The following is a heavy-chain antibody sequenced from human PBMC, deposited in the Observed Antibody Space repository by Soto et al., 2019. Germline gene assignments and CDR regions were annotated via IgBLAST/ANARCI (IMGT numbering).Heavy chain of an antibody. CDR1: GDSVSSKGAA. J-gene: IGHJ4*02. CDR3: ARTASVFDY. Sequence: SQTLSLTCAISGDSVSSKGAAWNWIRQSPSRGLEWLGRTYYRSKWYNEFAVSVKSRITVNPDTSKNQFSLQLSSVTPEDTAVYYCARTASVFDYWGQGTQVTVSS. CDR2: TYYRSKWYN. V-gene: IGHV6-1*01.